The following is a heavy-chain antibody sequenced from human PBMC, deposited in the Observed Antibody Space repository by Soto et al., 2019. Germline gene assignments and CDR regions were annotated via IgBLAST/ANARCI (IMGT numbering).Heavy chain of an antibody. CDR2: MYYGGRT. V-gene: IGHV4-59*08. J-gene: IGHJ5*02. CDR1: GGSISSYY. D-gene: IGHD2-15*01. Sequence: PSETLSLTCTVSGGSISSYYWSWIRQPPGKGLEWIGYMYYGGRTNYNPSLKSRVTISVDTSGMQVSLKLSSVTAADTAVYFCARGTPSPLIVRSSRGPWFDPWGQGTLVTVSS. CDR3: ARGTPSPLIVRSSRGPWFDP.